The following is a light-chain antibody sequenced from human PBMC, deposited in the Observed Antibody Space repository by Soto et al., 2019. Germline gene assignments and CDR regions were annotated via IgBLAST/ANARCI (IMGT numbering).Light chain of an antibody. V-gene: IGLV7-43*01. CDR3: LLYYGGAVV. CDR2: STC. J-gene: IGLJ2*01. CDR1: TGAVTSGYY. Sequence: QAVVTQEPSLTVSPGGTVTLTCASSTGAVTSGYYPNWFQQKPGQAPRELIYSTCNKHPWTPARFSGSLLGGKAALTLSGVQPEDEAEYYCLLYYGGAVVFGGGTKVTVL.